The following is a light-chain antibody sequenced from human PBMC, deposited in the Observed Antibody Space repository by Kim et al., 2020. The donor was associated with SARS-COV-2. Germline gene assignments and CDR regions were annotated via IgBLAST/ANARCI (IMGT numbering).Light chain of an antibody. CDR1: QSISSW. Sequence: SASGGDRVTITCRASQSISSWVVWYQQKPGIAPKLLIYEASYLQSGVPSRFSGSGSGTDFALTISNLQPEDFATYYCQQSDSFPYSFGPGTKLEI. J-gene: IGKJ2*03. CDR2: EAS. CDR3: QQSDSFPYS. V-gene: IGKV1-12*01.